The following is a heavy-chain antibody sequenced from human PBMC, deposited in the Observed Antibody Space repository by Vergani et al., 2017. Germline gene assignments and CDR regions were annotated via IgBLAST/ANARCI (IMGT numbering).Heavy chain of an antibody. D-gene: IGHD6-13*01. CDR3: ARDPIAAAVWGLGVYYGMDV. CDR1: GGTFSSYA. J-gene: IGHJ6*02. CDR2: IIPIFGTA. Sequence: QVQLVQSGAEVKKPGSSVKVSCKASGGTFSSYAISWVRQAPGKGLEWMGGIIPIFGTANYAQKFQGRVTITADESTSTAYMELSSLRSEDTAVYYCARDPIAAAVWGLGVYYGMDVWGQGTTVTVSS. V-gene: IGHV1-69*01.